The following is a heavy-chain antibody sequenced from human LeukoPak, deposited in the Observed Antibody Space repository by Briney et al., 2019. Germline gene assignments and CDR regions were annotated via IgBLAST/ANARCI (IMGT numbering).Heavy chain of an antibody. CDR2: INEDASII. Sequence: GGSLRLSCAASGFTFGGYWMHRVRQAPGKGLEWVSRINEDASIITYADSVKGRFIISRDNTKNSLYLQMNSLRAEDTAVYYCVRDLILVWTPGDDFDFWGQGTLVTVSS. D-gene: IGHD3-16*01. J-gene: IGHJ4*02. CDR1: GFTFGGYW. V-gene: IGHV3-74*01. CDR3: VRDLILVWTPGDDFDF.